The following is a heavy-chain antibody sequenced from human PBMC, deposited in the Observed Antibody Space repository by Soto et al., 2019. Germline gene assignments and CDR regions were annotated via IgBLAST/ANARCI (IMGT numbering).Heavy chain of an antibody. D-gene: IGHD6-13*01. CDR2: IAYDESNK. J-gene: IGHJ4*02. V-gene: IGHV3-30-3*01. Sequence: QVQLVESGGVVVQPGRSLRLSCAASGFTFSSYAMHWVRQAPGKGLEWVAVIAYDESNKYYADAVKGRFTISRENSKNTLYQQMNSLRAEDTAVYYCAGGYSSSWYSWGQGTLVTVSS. CDR1: GFTFSSYA. CDR3: AGGYSSSWYS.